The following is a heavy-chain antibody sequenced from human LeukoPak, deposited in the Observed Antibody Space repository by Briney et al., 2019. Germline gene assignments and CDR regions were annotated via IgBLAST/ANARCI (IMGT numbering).Heavy chain of an antibody. CDR2: IRPDESDK. V-gene: IGHV3-30*02. CDR1: GFNLNSYA. D-gene: IGHD1-26*01. J-gene: IGHJ4*02. CDR3: GKHDSASDY. Sequence: GGSLRLSCAVSGFNLNSYAMHWVRQAPGKGLEWVAYIRPDESDKYYADSVKGRFIISRDNSKNTLYMQMNSLRTEDTAVYYCGKHDSASDYWGQGTLVTVSS.